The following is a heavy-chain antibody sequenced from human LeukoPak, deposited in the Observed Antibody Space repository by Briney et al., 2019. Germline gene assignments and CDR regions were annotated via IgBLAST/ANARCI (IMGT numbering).Heavy chain of an antibody. CDR2: IYPGDSDT. Sequence: GESLKISCKGSGYIFTSYWIGWVRQLPGKGLEWMGIIYPGDSDTRYSPSFQGQVTISVDKPISTAYLQWSSLKASDTAMYYCARRGRFSSGWHFDYWGQGTLVTVSS. CDR1: GYIFTSYW. D-gene: IGHD6-19*01. CDR3: ARRGRFSSGWHFDY. V-gene: IGHV5-51*01. J-gene: IGHJ4*02.